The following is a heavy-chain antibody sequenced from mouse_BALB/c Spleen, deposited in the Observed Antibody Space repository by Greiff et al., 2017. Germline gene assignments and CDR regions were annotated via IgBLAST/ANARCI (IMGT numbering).Heavy chain of an antibody. V-gene: IGHV1-77*01. CDR1: GYTFTDYY. CDR2: IYPGSGNT. Sequence: QVQLKQSGAELARPGASVKLSCKASGYTFTDYYINWVKQRTGQGLEWIGEIYPGSGNTYYNEKFKGKATLTADKSSSTAYMQLSSLTSEDSAVYFCARGGYGNYLAWFAYWGQGTLVTVSA. D-gene: IGHD2-1*01. CDR3: ARGGYGNYLAWFAY. J-gene: IGHJ3*01.